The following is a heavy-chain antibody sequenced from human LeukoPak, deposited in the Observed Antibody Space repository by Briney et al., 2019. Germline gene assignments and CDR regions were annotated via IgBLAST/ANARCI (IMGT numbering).Heavy chain of an antibody. CDR1: GFTFSSYS. D-gene: IGHD3-10*01. V-gene: IGHV4-59*01. Sequence: GSLRLSCAASGFTFSSYSMNWVRQAPGKGLEWIGYIYYSGSTNYNPSLKSRVTISVDTSKNQFSLKLSSVTAADTAVYYCARAPHYGSGSYLDYWGQGTLVTVSS. CDR3: ARAPHYGSGSYLDY. CDR2: IYYSGST. J-gene: IGHJ4*02.